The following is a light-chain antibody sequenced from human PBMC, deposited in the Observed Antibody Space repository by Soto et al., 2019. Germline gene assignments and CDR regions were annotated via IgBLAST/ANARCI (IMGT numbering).Light chain of an antibody. CDR1: SSDVGGFNF. CDR2: DVS. Sequence: QSALTQPASVSGSPGQSITISCTGTSSDVGGFNFVSWYQHHPDKAPKLMIYDVSNRPSGASNRFSGSKSGNTASLTISGLQPEDEADYYCSSYTSSSTVVFGGGTKLTFL. CDR3: SSYTSSSTVV. J-gene: IGLJ2*01. V-gene: IGLV2-14*03.